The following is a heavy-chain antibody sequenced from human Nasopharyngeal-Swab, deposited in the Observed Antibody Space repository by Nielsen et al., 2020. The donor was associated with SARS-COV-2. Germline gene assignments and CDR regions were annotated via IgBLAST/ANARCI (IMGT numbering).Heavy chain of an antibody. CDR1: GFTFDDYA. D-gene: IGHD6-19*01. Sequence: SLKISCAASGFTFDDYAMHWVRQAPGKGLEWVSGISWNSGSIGYADSVKGRFTISRDNAKNSLYLQMNSLRAEDTAVYYCAKVGGSGWYSDYWGQGTLVTVSS. CDR2: ISWNSGSI. J-gene: IGHJ4*02. CDR3: AKVGGSGWYSDY. V-gene: IGHV3-9*01.